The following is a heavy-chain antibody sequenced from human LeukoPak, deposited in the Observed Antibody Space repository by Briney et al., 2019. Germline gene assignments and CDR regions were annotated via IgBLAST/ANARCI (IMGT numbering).Heavy chain of an antibody. D-gene: IGHD4-17*01. CDR3: AREPDYAAYMDV. CDR2: IYYSGST. CDR1: GGSISSGDYY. J-gene: IGHJ6*03. V-gene: IGHV4-30-4*08. Sequence: SETLSLTCTVSGGSISSGDYYWSWIRQPPGKGLEWIGYIYYSGSTYYNPSLKSRVTISVDTSKNQFSLKLSSMTAADTAVYYCAREPDYAAYMDVWGKGTTVTVSS.